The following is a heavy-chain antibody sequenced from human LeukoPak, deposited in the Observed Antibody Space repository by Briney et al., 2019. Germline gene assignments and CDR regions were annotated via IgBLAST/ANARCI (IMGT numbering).Heavy chain of an antibody. V-gene: IGHV4-34*01. CDR1: GGSFSGYY. D-gene: IGHD3-10*01. J-gene: IGHJ5*02. CDR2: INHSGST. CDR3: ARGVKRITFNWFDP. Sequence: PSETLSLTCAVYGGSFSGYYWSWIRQPPGKGLEWIGEINHSGSTNYNPSLKSRVTISVDTSKNQFSLKLSSVTAADTAVYYCARGVKRITFNWFDPWGQGTLVTVSS.